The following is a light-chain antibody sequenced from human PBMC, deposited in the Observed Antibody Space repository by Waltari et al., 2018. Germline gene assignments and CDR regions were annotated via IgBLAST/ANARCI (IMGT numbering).Light chain of an antibody. J-gene: IGKJ1*01. CDR1: QSVRSSD. CDR2: GAS. Sequence: EIVFTQSPGTLSLSPGERATLSCRASQSVRSSDLAWYQQKPGQAPRVLIHGASNKATGIPDRFSGSGSGTDFTLTISRLDPEDFAVYYCQQYGSSPWTFGQGTKVEIK. CDR3: QQYGSSPWT. V-gene: IGKV3-20*01.